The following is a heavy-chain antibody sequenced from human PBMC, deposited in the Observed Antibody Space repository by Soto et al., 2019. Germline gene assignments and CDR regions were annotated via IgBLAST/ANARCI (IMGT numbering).Heavy chain of an antibody. CDR2: ISSSSSYT. Sequence: GSLRLSCAASGFTFSDYYMSWIRQAPGRGLEWVSYISSSSSYTNYADSVKGRFTISRDNAKNSLYLQMNSLRAEDTAVYYCASGAARLNLFDPWGQGTLGTFSS. CDR3: ASGAARLNLFDP. CDR1: GFTFSDYY. V-gene: IGHV3-11*06. J-gene: IGHJ5*02. D-gene: IGHD6-6*01.